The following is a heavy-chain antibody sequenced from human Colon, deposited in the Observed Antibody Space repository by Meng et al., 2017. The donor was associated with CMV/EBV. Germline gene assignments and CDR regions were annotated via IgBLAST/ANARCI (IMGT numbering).Heavy chain of an antibody. CDR2: LYTDGPTT. D-gene: IGHD3-3*01. J-gene: IGHJ4*02. V-gene: IGHV3-23*03. CDR1: GFTFSSYA. Sequence: GGFLRLSCAASGFTFSSYAMSWVRQAPGKGLEWVSILYTDGPTTNYADSVKGRFIISRDNSKNLLYLQLNSLTAEDTGVYYCTKKNYDWGQGTLVTVSS. CDR3: TKKNYD.